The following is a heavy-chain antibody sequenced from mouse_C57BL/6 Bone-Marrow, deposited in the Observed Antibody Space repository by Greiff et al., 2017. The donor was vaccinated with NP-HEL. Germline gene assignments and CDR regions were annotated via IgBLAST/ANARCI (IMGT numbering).Heavy chain of an antibody. J-gene: IGHJ4*01. CDR2: ISNGGGST. V-gene: IGHV5-12*01. D-gene: IGHD3-2*02. CDR3: ARQEGAAQATGAMDY. Sequence: EVQLVESGGGLVQPGGSLKLSCAASGFTFSDYYMYWVRQTPEKRLEWVAYISNGGGSTYYPDTVKGRFTISRDNAKNTLYLQMGRLKSEDTAMYYCARQEGAAQATGAMDYWGQGTSVTVSS. CDR1: GFTFSDYY.